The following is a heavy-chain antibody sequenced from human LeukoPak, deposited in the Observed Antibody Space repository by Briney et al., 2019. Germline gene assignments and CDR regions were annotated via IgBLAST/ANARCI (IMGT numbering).Heavy chain of an antibody. CDR2: IYYSGST. CDR3: ARGRIQLWFDAFDI. J-gene: IGHJ3*02. Sequence: SETLSLTCTVSGGSISSYYWSWIRQPPGKGLEWIGYIYYSGSTNYNPSLKSRVTISVDTSKNQFSLKLSSVTAADTAVYYCARGRIQLWFDAFDIWGQGTMVTVSS. CDR1: GGSISSYY. D-gene: IGHD5-18*01. V-gene: IGHV4-59*01.